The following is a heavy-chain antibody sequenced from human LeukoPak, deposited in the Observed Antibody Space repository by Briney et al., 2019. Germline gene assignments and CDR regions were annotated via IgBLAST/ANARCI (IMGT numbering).Heavy chain of an antibody. CDR3: ARDFFPIADSTWYEIGY. V-gene: IGHV3-7*01. Sequence: QPGGSLRLSCAASGFTFSSYGMHWVRQAPGKGLEWVANIKQDGSEKYYVDSVKGRFTISRDNAKNSLYLQMNSLRAEDTAVYYCARDFFPIADSTWYEIGYWGQGTLVTVSS. CDR1: GFTFSSYG. CDR2: IKQDGSEK. J-gene: IGHJ4*02. D-gene: IGHD2-21*01.